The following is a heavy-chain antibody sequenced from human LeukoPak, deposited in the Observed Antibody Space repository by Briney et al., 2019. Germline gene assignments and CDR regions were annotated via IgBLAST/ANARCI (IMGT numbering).Heavy chain of an antibody. J-gene: IGHJ4*02. V-gene: IGHV4-59*08. CDR3: ARRGGHGGSFDY. D-gene: IGHD4-23*01. CDR1: GGSISGYY. CDR2: MYYSGST. Sequence: SGTLSLTCAVSGGSISGYYWSWIRQPPGKGLEWIGYMYYSGSTNYNPSLRSRVTISVDTSKNQFSLKLSSVTAADTAVYYCARRGGHGGSFDYWGQGTLVTVSS.